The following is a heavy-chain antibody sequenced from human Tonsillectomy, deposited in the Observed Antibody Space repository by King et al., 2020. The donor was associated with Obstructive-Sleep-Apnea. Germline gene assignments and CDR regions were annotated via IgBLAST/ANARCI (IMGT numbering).Heavy chain of an antibody. CDR1: AFKVSTNY. CDR2: IHSDGGT. V-gene: IGHV3-53*04. Sequence: VQLVESGGGLVQPGGSLRLACAASAFKVSTNYMAWVRQAPGKGLEWVSSIHSDGGTYYANSVRGRFTISTHNSNNTLFLQMDSLRPEDTAVYYCAREGYSGYDGFDYGGQGTQVTVSS. D-gene: IGHD5-12*01. J-gene: IGHJ4*02. CDR3: AREGYSGYDGFDY.